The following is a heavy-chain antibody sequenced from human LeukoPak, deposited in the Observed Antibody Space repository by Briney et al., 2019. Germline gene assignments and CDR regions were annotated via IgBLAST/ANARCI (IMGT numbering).Heavy chain of an antibody. CDR3: ARDPGAAGSY. CDR1: GFTFSSYS. V-gene: IGHV3-21*01. J-gene: IGHJ4*02. CDR2: ISSSSSYI. Sequence: GGSLRLSCAASGFTFSSYSMTWVRQAPGKVLEWVSSISSSSSYIYYADSVKSRFTTSRDNAKNSLYLQMNSLTAEYTAVYYCARDPGAAGSYWGQGTLVTVSS. D-gene: IGHD6-13*01.